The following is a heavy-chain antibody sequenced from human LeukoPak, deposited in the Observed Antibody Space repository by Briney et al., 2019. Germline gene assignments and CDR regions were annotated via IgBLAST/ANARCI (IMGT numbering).Heavy chain of an antibody. V-gene: IGHV3-30*02. J-gene: IGHJ4*02. CDR2: IRYDGSNK. Sequence: GGSLRLSCAASGFTFSRYGMHWVRQAPGKGLEWVAFIRYDGSNKYYADSVKGRFTISRDNSKNTLYLQMNSLRAEDTAVYYCAKDQRYFDWLHFDYWGQGTLVTVSS. CDR3: AKDQRYFDWLHFDY. CDR1: GFTFSRYG. D-gene: IGHD3-9*01.